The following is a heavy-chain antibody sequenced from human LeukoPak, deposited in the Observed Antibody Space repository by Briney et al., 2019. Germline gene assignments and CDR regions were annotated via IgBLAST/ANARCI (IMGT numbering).Heavy chain of an antibody. V-gene: IGHV3-11*06. CDR2: ISSSSSYT. D-gene: IGHD4-11*01. Sequence: PGGSLRLSCAASGFTFSDYYMSWIRQAPGKGLEWVSYISSSSSYTNYADSVKGRFIISRDTSKNTLFLQMNSLRAEDTAVYYRARSGGLQKFDYWGQGTLVTVSS. CDR1: GFTFSDYY. J-gene: IGHJ4*02. CDR3: ARSGGLQKFDY.